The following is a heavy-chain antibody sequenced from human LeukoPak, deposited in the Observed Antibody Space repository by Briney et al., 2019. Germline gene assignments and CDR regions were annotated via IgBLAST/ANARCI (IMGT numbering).Heavy chain of an antibody. CDR1: GGSFSGYY. J-gene: IGHJ4*02. CDR2: INHSGST. Sequence: SETLSLTCAVYGGSFSGYYWSWIRQPPGKGLEWIGEINHSGSTNYNPPLKSRVTISVDTSKNQFSLKLSSVTAADTAVYYCARKISGLFDYWGQGTLVTVSS. D-gene: IGHD3-3*02. CDR3: ARKISGLFDY. V-gene: IGHV4-34*01.